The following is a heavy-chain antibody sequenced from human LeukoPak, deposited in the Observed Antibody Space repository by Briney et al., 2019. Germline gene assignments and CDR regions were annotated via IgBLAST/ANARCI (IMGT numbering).Heavy chain of an antibody. J-gene: IGHJ4*02. CDR3: ARGGPWGYDPDGYFDY. CDR2: IYYSGST. D-gene: IGHD7-27*01. CDR1: GGSISSYC. V-gene: IGHV4-59*01. Sequence: SETLSLTCTVSGGSISSYCWSWIRQPPGKGLEWIGYIYYSGSTNYNPSLKSRVTISVDTSKNQFSLKLSSVTAADTAVYYCARGGPWGYDPDGYFDYWGQGTLVTVSS.